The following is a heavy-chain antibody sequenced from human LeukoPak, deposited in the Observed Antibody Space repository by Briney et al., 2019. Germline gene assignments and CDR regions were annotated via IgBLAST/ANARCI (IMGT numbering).Heavy chain of an antibody. J-gene: IGHJ4*02. D-gene: IGHD3-10*01. Sequence: SETLSLTCTVSGYSISSGYYWGWIRQPPGKGLEWIGSIYHSGSTYYNPSLKGRVTISVDTSKNQFSLKLSSVTAADTAVYYCARASRELDYWGQGTLVTVSS. CDR3: ARASRELDY. V-gene: IGHV4-38-2*02. CDR2: IYHSGST. CDR1: GYSISSGYY.